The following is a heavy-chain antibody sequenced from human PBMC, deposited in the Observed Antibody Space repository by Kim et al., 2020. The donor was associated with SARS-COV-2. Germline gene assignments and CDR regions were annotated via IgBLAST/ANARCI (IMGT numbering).Heavy chain of an antibody. CDR2: IRSKAYGGTT. V-gene: IGHV3-49*04. CDR3: TRDKSSGWYGLYYYYGMDV. Sequence: GGSLILSCTASGFTFGDYAMSWVRQAPGKGLEWVGFIRSKAYGGTTEYAASVKGRFTISRDDSKSIAYLQMNSLKTEDTAVYYCTRDKSSGWYGLYYYYGMDVWGQGTTVTVSS. J-gene: IGHJ6*02. CDR1: GFTFGDYA. D-gene: IGHD6-19*01.